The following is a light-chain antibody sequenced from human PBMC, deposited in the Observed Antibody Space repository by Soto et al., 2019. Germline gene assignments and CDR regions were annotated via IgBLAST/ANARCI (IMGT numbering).Light chain of an antibody. Sequence: SYELTQPPSVSVSPGQRARITCSGDALPKQYAYWYQQKPGQAPVLVIYKDSERPSGIPERFSGSSSGTTVTLTISGVQAEDEADYYCQSADSSGTVVFGGGTQLTVL. CDR3: QSADSSGTVV. CDR1: ALPKQY. J-gene: IGLJ2*01. CDR2: KDS. V-gene: IGLV3-25*03.